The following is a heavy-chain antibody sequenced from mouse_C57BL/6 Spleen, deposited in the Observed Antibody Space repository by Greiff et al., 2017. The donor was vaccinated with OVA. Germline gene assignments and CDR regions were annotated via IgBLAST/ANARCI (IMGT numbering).Heavy chain of an antibody. CDR1: GFSLSTFGMG. J-gene: IGHJ4*01. CDR2: IWWADDK. D-gene: IGHD4-1*01. V-gene: IGHV8-8*01. Sequence: QVTLKESGPGILQPSQTLSLTCSFSGFSLSTFGMGVGWIRQPSGKGLEWLAHIWWADDKYYNPALKSRLTISKDTSKNQVFLKIANVDTADTATYYCARMGLGPDYYAMDYWGQGTSVTVSS. CDR3: ARMGLGPDYYAMDY.